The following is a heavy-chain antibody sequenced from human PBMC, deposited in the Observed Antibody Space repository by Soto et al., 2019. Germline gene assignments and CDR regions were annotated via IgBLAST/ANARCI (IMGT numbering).Heavy chain of an antibody. V-gene: IGHV3-23*01. CDR2: ISGSGGST. CDR1: GFTFSSYA. J-gene: IGHJ4*02. D-gene: IGHD3-9*01. Sequence: EVQLLESGGGLVQPGVSLRLSCAASGFTFSSYAISWVRQAPGKGLEWVSAISGSGGSTYYADSVKGRFTISRDTSNNTLYLQMNSLRAADTAVYYCAKVHDILSGVEYWGQGTLVTVSS. CDR3: AKVHDILSGVEY.